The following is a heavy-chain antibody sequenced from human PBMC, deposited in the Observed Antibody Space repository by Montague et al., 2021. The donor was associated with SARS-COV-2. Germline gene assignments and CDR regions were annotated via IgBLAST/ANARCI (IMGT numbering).Heavy chain of an antibody. CDR2: VNHSGST. Sequence: SETLSLTCAVYGGSFSGYYWSWIRQPPGKGLEWIGEVNHSGSTNYNPSLKSRVTISVDTSKNQFSLRLTSVSAADTAVYYCVRGGYGDRSSDWGQGTLVTVSS. CDR1: GGSFSGYY. J-gene: IGHJ1*01. D-gene: IGHD4-17*01. V-gene: IGHV4-34*01. CDR3: VRGGYGDRSSD.